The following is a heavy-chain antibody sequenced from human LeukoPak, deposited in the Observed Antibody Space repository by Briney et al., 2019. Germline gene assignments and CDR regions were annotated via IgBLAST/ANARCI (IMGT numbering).Heavy chain of an antibody. J-gene: IGHJ4*02. CDR1: GFPFSTYA. Sequence: GGSLRLSRAASGFPFSTYAMYWVRQAPGKGLEWVAVISHDGSNKYYADSVKGRFTISRDNSKNTLYLQMNSLSAEDTAVYYCARGAPPDYWGQGTLLTVSS. CDR3: ARGAPPDY. V-gene: IGHV3-30-3*01. CDR2: ISHDGSNK.